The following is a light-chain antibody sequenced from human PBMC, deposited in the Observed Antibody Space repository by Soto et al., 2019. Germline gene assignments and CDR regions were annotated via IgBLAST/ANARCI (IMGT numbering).Light chain of an antibody. CDR3: SSFTRSIAWV. CDR2: EVS. V-gene: IGLV2-18*02. J-gene: IGLJ3*02. CDR1: TSDVGGYNR. Sequence: QSALTQPASVSGSPGQSITISCTGTTSDVGGYNRVSWYQQSPGTAPKLLIYEVSYRPSGVPDRFSGSKSGSTASLTISGLQPEDEGDYYCSSFTRSIAWVFGGGTQLTVL.